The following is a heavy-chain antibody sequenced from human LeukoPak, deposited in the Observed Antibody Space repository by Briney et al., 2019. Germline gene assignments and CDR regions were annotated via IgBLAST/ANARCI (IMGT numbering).Heavy chain of an antibody. CDR1: GFTFRNYA. Sequence: GGSLRLSCAASGFTFRNYAMSWVRQAPGKGLEWVSAISGSGGSTYYADSVKGRFTISRDNSKNTLYLQMNSLRAEDTAVYYCAKDLHYYDSSGYQLSYWGQGTLVTVSS. V-gene: IGHV3-23*01. CDR2: ISGSGGST. D-gene: IGHD3-22*01. CDR3: AKDLHYYDSSGYQLSY. J-gene: IGHJ4*02.